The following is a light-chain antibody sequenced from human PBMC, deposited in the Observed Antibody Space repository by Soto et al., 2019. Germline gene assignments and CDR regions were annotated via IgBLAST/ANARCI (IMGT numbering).Light chain of an antibody. V-gene: IGKV3-20*01. CDR3: QHYDSSLFT. CDR2: AAY. J-gene: IGKJ3*01. CDR1: QTISYRS. Sequence: IVLTQSPGTLSLSPGEGATLSCRASQTISYRSLAWYQHTPGRAPRLLIYAAYRRAAGIPDRFSGSGSGTDFTLSISRLEPDDFAVYYCQHYDSSLFTFGPGTKVDIK.